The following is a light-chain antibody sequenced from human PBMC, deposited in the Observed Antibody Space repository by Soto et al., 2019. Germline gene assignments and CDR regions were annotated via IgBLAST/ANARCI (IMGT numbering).Light chain of an antibody. CDR3: QQYYSTPYT. Sequence: DIVMTQSPDSLAVSLGERATINCKSSQSVLYSSNNKNYLAWYQQKPGQPPKLLIYWASTRAFGVTDRFSGSGSGTDFTLTISSLQAEDVAVYYCQQYYSTPYTFGQGTKLEIK. V-gene: IGKV4-1*01. CDR1: QSVLYSSNNKNY. J-gene: IGKJ2*01. CDR2: WAS.